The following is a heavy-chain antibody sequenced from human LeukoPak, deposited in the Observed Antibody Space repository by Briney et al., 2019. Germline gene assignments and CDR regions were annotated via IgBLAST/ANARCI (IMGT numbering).Heavy chain of an antibody. J-gene: IGHJ4*02. V-gene: IGHV4-59*08. CDR1: GDSISSFK. CDR3: ARHRSSSLYFDY. Sequence: SETLSLSCTVSGDSISSFKWSWIRQPPGKGLEWVGYISHSGSTNYNPSLNSRVTISVDTSKNQFSLELRSVTAADAAVYYCARHRSSSLYFDYWGQGTLVTVSP. CDR2: ISHSGST. D-gene: IGHD6-6*01.